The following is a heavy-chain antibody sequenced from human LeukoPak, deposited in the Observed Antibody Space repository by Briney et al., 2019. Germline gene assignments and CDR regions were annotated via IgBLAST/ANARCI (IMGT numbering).Heavy chain of an antibody. CDR3: SVAGTRWYFQH. J-gene: IGHJ1*01. D-gene: IGHD6-19*01. Sequence: GASVKVSCKASGYTFTSYAMHWVRQAPGQRLEWMGWINAGNGNTKYSQKFQGRVTITRDTSASTAYMELSSLRSEDTAVYYCSVAGTRWYFQHWGQGTLVTVSS. CDR2: INAGNGNT. CDR1: GYTFTSYA. V-gene: IGHV1-3*01.